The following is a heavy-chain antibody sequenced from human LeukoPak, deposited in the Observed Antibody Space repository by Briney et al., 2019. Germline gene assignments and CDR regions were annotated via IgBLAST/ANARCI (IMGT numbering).Heavy chain of an antibody. D-gene: IGHD2-21*01. V-gene: IGHV3-7*01. J-gene: IGHJ5*02. CDR1: GSTFSSYW. CDR2: IKQDGSEK. Sequence: GGSLRLSCAASGSTFSSYWMSWVRQAPGKGLEWVANIKQDGSEKYYVDSVKGRFTISRDNAKNSLYLQMNSLRAEDTAVYYCARATASNWFDPWGQGTLVTVSS. CDR3: ARATASNWFDP.